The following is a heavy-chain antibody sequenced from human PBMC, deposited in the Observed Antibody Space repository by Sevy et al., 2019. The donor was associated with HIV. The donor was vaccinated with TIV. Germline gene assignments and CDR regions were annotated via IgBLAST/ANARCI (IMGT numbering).Heavy chain of an antibody. Sequence: GGSLRLSCAASGFSFSSYWMHWVRQAPGKGLEWVKNIKQDESEKYYVASVKGRLTISRDNAKNSVYLQMNSLRPEDTAIYYCARGNIGSFDYWGQGTLVTVSS. CDR1: GFSFSSYW. CDR2: IKQDESEK. V-gene: IGHV3-7*04. D-gene: IGHD2-15*01. J-gene: IGHJ4*02. CDR3: ARGNIGSFDY.